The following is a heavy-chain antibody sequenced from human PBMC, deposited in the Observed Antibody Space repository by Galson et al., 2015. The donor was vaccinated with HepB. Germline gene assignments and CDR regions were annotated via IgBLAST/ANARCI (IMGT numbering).Heavy chain of an antibody. V-gene: IGHV3-23*01. CDR2: ISGSGDST. J-gene: IGHJ4*02. CDR1: GFIFSSYA. CDR3: AKMYYYGSGSYSYYFDY. D-gene: IGHD3-10*01. Sequence: SLRLSCAASGFIFSSYAMSWVRQAPGKGLEWVSCISGSGDSTYYADSVKGRSTISRDNSKNTVYLQMNSLRAEDTALYYCAKMYYYGSGSYSYYFDYWGQGTLVTVSS.